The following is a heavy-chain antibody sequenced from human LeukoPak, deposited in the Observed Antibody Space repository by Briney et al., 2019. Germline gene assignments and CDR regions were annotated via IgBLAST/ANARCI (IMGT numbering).Heavy chain of an antibody. Sequence: SETLSLTCAVSGGSISSGGYSWRWIRQPPGKGLEWIGYIYHSGSTYYNPSLKSRVTISVDRSKNQFSLKLSSVTAADAAVYYCARVKRSGYEYYFDYWGQGTLVTVSS. CDR2: IYHSGST. V-gene: IGHV4-30-2*01. D-gene: IGHD5-12*01. CDR1: GGSISSGGYS. CDR3: ARVKRSGYEYYFDY. J-gene: IGHJ4*02.